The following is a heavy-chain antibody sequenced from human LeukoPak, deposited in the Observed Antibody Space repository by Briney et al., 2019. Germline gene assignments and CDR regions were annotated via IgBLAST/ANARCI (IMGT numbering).Heavy chain of an antibody. CDR1: GYTFTSYG. J-gene: IGHJ4*02. Sequence: ASVKVSCKTSGYTFTSYGISWVRQAPGQGLEWMGWISAYDGNTNYAQNLQGRVTMTTDTSTSTAYMELRSLRSDDTALYYCAREVVGDLLNCDYWGQGTLVTVSS. CDR2: ISAYDGNT. CDR3: AREVVGDLLNCDY. D-gene: IGHD3-10*01. V-gene: IGHV1-18*01.